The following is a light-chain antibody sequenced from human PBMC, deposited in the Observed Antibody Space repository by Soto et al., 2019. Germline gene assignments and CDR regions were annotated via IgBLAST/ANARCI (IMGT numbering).Light chain of an antibody. CDR3: AAWDDSLSGAV. J-gene: IGLJ2*01. V-gene: IGLV1-44*01. CDR2: SNN. Sequence: QTVVTQPPSASGTPGQRVTISCSGSSSNIGSNTINWYQQFPGTAPRLLIYSNNQRPSGVPDRFSGSKSGTSASLAISGLQSEDEADFYCAAWDDSLSGAVFGGGTKLTVL. CDR1: SSNIGSNT.